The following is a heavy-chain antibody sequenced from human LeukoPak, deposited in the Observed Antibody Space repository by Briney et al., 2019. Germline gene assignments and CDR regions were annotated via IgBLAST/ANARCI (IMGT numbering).Heavy chain of an antibody. CDR1: GFTFSSYA. Sequence: GGSLRLSCAASGFTFSSYAMSWVRQAPGKGLEWVSTISGSGGSTYYADSVKGRFTLSRDNSKNTLYLQMNSLRAEDTAVYYCAKGLGYCSGVTCYKDNYWGQGTLVTVSS. J-gene: IGHJ4*02. V-gene: IGHV3-23*01. CDR3: AKGLGYCSGVTCYKDNY. CDR2: ISGSGGST. D-gene: IGHD2-15*01.